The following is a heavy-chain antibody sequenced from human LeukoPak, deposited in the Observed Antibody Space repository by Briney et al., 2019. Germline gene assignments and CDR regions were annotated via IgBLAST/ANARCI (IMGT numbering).Heavy chain of an antibody. Sequence: ASVKVSCKASGYTFTSYGISWVRQAPGQGLEWMGWISAYNGNTNYAQKLQGRVTMTRNTSISTAYMELSSLRSEDTAVYYCATDPSLTRPDAFDIWGQGTMVTVSS. V-gene: IGHV1-18*01. CDR2: ISAYNGNT. CDR3: ATDPSLTRPDAFDI. J-gene: IGHJ3*02. CDR1: GYTFTSYG.